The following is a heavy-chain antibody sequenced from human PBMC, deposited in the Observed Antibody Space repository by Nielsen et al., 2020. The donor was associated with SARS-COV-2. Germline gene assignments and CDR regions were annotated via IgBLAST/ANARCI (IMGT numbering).Heavy chain of an antibody. J-gene: IGHJ3*02. CDR1: GYTFTSYG. CDR3: ARPIHYGIAAFDI. V-gene: IGHV1-18*01. D-gene: IGHD2-21*01. CDR2: ISVYNGNT. Sequence: ASVKVSCKASGYTFTSYGISWVRQAPGQGLEWMGWISVYNGNTYYAQKFQGRVTMTTDTPTTTGYMELRGLTSDDTAVYYCARPIHYGIAAFDIWGQGTLVTVSS.